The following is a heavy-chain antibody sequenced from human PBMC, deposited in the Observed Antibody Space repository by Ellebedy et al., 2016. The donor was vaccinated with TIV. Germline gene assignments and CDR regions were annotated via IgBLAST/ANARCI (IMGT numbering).Heavy chain of an antibody. D-gene: IGHD2-8*01. CDR3: AGRMVYAPR. Sequence: GGSLRLXXAASGFTVGNNYMSWVRQAPGKGLEWVSCIYSVGDTDYADSVKGRFTISRDNSKNTLYLQMNTLRAEDTAIYDCAGRMVYAPRWGQGTLVTVSS. J-gene: IGHJ4*02. V-gene: IGHV3-53*01. CDR1: GFTVGNNY. CDR2: IYSVGDT.